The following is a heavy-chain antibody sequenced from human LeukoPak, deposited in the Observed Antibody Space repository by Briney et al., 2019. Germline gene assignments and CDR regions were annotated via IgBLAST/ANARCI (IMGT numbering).Heavy chain of an antibody. Sequence: GGSLRLSCAASVFTFSSYDMNWVRQAPGKGLEWVSYISYSGSNIYYADSVKGRFIISRDNAKNSMYLQMNSLRAEDTAVYYCARGLNTGGQGTLVTVSS. J-gene: IGHJ4*02. CDR3: ARGLNT. D-gene: IGHD4-17*01. V-gene: IGHV3-48*03. CDR2: ISYSGSNI. CDR1: VFTFSSYD.